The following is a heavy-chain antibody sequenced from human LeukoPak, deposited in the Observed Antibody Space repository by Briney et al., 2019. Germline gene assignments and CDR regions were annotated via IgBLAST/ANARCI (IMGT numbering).Heavy chain of an antibody. V-gene: IGHV1-18*01. CDR2: ISPYNGNT. J-gene: IGHJ4*02. CDR3: ARDRAVGGYYVNYFDH. Sequence: ASVKVSCKTSGYTFTTYGLSCVRQAPGQGLEWMGWISPYNGNTNYAQKLRGRVTMTTDTSTSTAYMELRSLRSDDTAVYYCARDRAVGGYYVNYFDHWGQGTLVTVSA. CDR1: GYTFTTYG. D-gene: IGHD3-3*01.